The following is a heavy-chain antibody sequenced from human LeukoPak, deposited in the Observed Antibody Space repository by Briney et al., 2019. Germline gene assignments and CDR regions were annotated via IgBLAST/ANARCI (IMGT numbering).Heavy chain of an antibody. CDR1: GYIFTTNA. J-gene: IGHJ4*02. V-gene: IGHV1-18*01. Sequence: ASVKVSCKTSGYIFTTNAITWVRQAPVQGRGWVAWISCYNGDTRYAQKFQGRVTVTTDTYTSTVYMELRSLRSDDTAVYYCARDGGTAGYSSGSDYWGQGTGVTVSS. CDR3: ARDGGTAGYSSGSDY. D-gene: IGHD5-18*01. CDR2: ISCYNGDT.